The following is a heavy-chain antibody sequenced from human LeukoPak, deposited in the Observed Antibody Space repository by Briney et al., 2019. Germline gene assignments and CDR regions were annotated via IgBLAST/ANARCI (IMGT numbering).Heavy chain of an antibody. CDR2: IIPIFGTA. J-gene: IGHJ3*02. D-gene: IGHD6-13*01. Sequence: SVKVSCKASGGTFSSYAISWVRQAPGQGLEWMGGIIPIFGTANYAQKFQGRVTITADESTSTAYMELSSLRSEDTAVYYCAREMPAAAGSDAFDIWGQGTMVTVSS. CDR1: GGTFSSYA. V-gene: IGHV1-69*13. CDR3: AREMPAAAGSDAFDI.